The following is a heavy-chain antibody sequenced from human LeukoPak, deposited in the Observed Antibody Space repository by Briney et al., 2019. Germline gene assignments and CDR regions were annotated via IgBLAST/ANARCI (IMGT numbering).Heavy chain of an antibody. J-gene: IGHJ4*02. CDR2: IYSSGST. D-gene: IGHD2-8*01. Sequence: SETLSLTCTVSGGSISNYYWSWIRRPPGNGLEWIGFIYSSGSTDYNPSLKSRVTMSVDTSKNHFSLRLRSVTATDTAVYYCVRENGGVFDYWGQGTLVTVSS. CDR3: VRENGGVFDY. V-gene: IGHV4-59*01. CDR1: GGSISNYY.